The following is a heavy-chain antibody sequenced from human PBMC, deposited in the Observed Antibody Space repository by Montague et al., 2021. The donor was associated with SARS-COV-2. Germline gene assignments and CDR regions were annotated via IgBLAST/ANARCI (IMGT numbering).Heavy chain of an antibody. D-gene: IGHD3-22*01. V-gene: IGHV4-39*01. Sequence: SETLSLTCTVSGGSISSSSYYWGWIRQPPGMVLEWIGSIYYSGSTYYTPSLKSRVTISVDTSKNQFSLKLISVTAADTAVYYCAIPGVYYDSSGLLGFDYWGQGTLVTVSS. CDR3: AIPGVYYDSSGLLGFDY. J-gene: IGHJ4*02. CDR2: IYYSGST. CDR1: GGSISSSSYY.